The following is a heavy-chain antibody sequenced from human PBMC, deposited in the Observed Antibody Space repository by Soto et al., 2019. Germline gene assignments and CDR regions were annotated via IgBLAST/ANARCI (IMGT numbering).Heavy chain of an antibody. Sequence: QITLKESGPTLVKPTQTLTLTCTFSGFSLSTSGVGVGWIRQPPGKALEWLALIYWDDDKRYSPSLKSRLTSTKDTSTNRVVLTMTNMDPVDTATYYCTHYPQRNDYVGWFDPWGQGTLVTVS. D-gene: IGHD1-1*01. CDR2: IYWDDDK. CDR3: THYPQRNDYVGWFDP. CDR1: GFSLSTSGVG. V-gene: IGHV2-5*02. J-gene: IGHJ5*02.